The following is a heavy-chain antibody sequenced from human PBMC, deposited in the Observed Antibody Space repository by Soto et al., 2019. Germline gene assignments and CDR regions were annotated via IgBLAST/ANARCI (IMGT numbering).Heavy chain of an antibody. Sequence: GASVKVSCKASGGTFSSYTISWVRQAPGQGLEWMGRVIPILGIANYAQKFQGRVTITADKSTSTAYMELSSLRSEDTAVYYCARDGGSSHYYYMDVWGKGTTVTVSS. CDR2: VIPILGIA. V-gene: IGHV1-69*04. J-gene: IGHJ6*03. D-gene: IGHD2-15*01. CDR3: ARDGGSSHYYYMDV. CDR1: GGTFSSYT.